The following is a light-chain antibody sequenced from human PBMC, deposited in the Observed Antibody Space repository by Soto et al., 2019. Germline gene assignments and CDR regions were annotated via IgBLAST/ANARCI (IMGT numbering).Light chain of an antibody. V-gene: IGLV2-23*03. CDR1: SSDVGSYNL. CDR3: CSYAGSSTFLFV. J-gene: IGLJ1*01. CDR2: EGS. Sequence: QSVLTQPASVSGSPRQSITISCTGTSSDVGSYNLVSWYQQHPGKAPKLMIYEGSKRPSGVSNRFSGSKSGNTASLTISWLQAEDEADYYCCSYAGSSTFLFVFGTGTKVTVL.